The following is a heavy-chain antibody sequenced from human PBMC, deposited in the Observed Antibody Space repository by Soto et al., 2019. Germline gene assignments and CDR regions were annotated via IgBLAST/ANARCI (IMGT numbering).Heavy chain of an antibody. CDR2: IYCSGST. CDR3: ARGKAILHLGELSRAAAFDI. D-gene: IGHD3-16*02. J-gene: IGHJ3*02. CDR1: GDSMSSSDYY. V-gene: IGHV4-39*07. Sequence: SETLSLTCAVSGDSMSSSDYYWGWIRQPPGKGLEWIGSIYCSGSTYYNPSLKSRVTISADTSKNQFSLKLSSVTAADTAVYYCARGKAILHLGELSRAAAFDIWGQGTMVTVSS.